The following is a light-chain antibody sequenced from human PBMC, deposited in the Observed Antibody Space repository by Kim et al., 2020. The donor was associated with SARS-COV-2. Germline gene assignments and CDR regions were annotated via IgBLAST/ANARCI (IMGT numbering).Light chain of an antibody. J-gene: IGKJ1*01. V-gene: IGKV1-5*03. CDR3: QQYNSDSPRT. Sequence: DIQMTQSPSTLSASVGDRVTITCRANQDVSTWLAWYQQKPGKAPSLLIYKASTLESGVPSRFSGGGSGTEFTLTISSLQPDDFASYYCQQYNSDSPRTFGQGTKVEIK. CDR1: QDVSTW. CDR2: KAS.